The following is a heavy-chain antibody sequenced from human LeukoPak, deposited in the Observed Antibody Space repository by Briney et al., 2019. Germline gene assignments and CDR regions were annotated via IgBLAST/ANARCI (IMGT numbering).Heavy chain of an antibody. V-gene: IGHV3-30-3*01. J-gene: IGHJ4*02. CDR2: ISYDGSNK. CDR3: ASPGWSSGFDT. D-gene: IGHD3-22*01. CDR1: GFTFSNYA. Sequence: PGGSLRLSCAASGFTFSNYAINWVRQAPGKGLEWVAVISYDGSNKYYADSVKGRFTISRDNSKNTLYLQMSSLTAEDTAVYYCASPGWSSGFDTWGQGTLVTVSS.